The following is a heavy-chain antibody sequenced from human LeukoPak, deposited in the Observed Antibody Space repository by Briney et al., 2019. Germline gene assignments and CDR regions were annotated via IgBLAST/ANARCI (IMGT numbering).Heavy chain of an antibody. CDR1: GFTFSSYG. D-gene: IGHD4-23*01. Sequence: GGSLRLSCAASGFTFSSYGMHWVRQAPGKGLEWVAVIWYDGSNKYYADSVKGRFTISRDNSKNTLYLQMNSLRAEDTAVYYCAIDHGYGGYRFDYWGQGTLVTVSS. V-gene: IGHV3-33*01. CDR3: AIDHGYGGYRFDY. J-gene: IGHJ4*02. CDR2: IWYDGSNK.